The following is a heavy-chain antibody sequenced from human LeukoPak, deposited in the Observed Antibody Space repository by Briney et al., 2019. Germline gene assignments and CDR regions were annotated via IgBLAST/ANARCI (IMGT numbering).Heavy chain of an antibody. D-gene: IGHD6-13*01. V-gene: IGHV4-34*01. CDR3: ARDPEYSSSWYAPGYYYGMDV. Sequence: SETLSLTCAVYGGSFSGYYWSWIRQPPGKGLEWIGEINHSGSTNYNPSLKSRVTISVDTSKNQFSLRLSSVTAADTAVYYCARDPEYSSSWYAPGYYYGMDVWGQGTTVTVSS. CDR2: INHSGST. J-gene: IGHJ6*02. CDR1: GGSFSGYY.